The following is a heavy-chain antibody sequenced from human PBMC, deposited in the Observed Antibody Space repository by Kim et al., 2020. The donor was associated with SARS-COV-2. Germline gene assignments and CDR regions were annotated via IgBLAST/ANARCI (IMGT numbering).Heavy chain of an antibody. Sequence: SETLSLTCTVSGGSISNYYWGWIRQPPGMGLEWIGYIYNSGSANYNPSLKSRVTISLNTSKNQLSLNLRSVTAADTAVYYCARGGIMGATWKYYFDYWGQGTLVTVSS. CDR2: IYNSGSA. CDR3: ARGGIMGATWKYYFDY. V-gene: IGHV4-59*01. CDR1: GGSISNYY. D-gene: IGHD1-26*01. J-gene: IGHJ4*02.